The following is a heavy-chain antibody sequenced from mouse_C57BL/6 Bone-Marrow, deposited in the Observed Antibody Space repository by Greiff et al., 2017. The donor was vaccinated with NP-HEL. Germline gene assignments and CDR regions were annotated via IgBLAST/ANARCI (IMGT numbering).Heavy chain of an antibody. Sequence: VQLQQSGPELVKPGASVKISCKASGYTFTDYYMNWVKQSHGKSLEWIGDINPNNGGTSYNQKFKGKATLTVDKSSSTAYMELRSLTSEDSAVYYCGALPDYWGQGTTLTVSS. CDR2: INPNNGGT. CDR1: GYTFTDYY. J-gene: IGHJ2*01. D-gene: IGHD2-1*01. CDR3: GALPDY. V-gene: IGHV1-26*01.